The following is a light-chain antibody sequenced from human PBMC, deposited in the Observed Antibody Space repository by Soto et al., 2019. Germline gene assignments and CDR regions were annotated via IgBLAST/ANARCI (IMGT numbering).Light chain of an antibody. Sequence: QSVLTQPPSASGTPGQRVTISCSGSSSNIGSNYVYWYQQLPGTAPKLLIYNNNQRPSGVPDRFSGSKSGTSASLAISGLRSEDEADYYCAAWDDSLSVVIFGGGTTVTVL. V-gene: IGLV1-47*02. CDR1: SSNIGSNY. CDR2: NNN. CDR3: AAWDDSLSVVI. J-gene: IGLJ2*01.